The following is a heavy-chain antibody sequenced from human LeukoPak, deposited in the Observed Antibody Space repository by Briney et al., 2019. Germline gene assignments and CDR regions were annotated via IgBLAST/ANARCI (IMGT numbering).Heavy chain of an antibody. CDR2: ITDRGDSP. V-gene: IGHV3-23*01. Sequence: GGSLRLSCAASGFNFPTYAMQWVRQAPGKGLEWVSPITDRGDSPYYADSVKGRFTISRDNSKNTLYLQMNSLRAEDTAVYYCAALGYCSSTSCPPVYWGQGTLVTVSS. J-gene: IGHJ4*02. D-gene: IGHD2-2*01. CDR1: GFNFPTYA. CDR3: AALGYCSSTSCPPVY.